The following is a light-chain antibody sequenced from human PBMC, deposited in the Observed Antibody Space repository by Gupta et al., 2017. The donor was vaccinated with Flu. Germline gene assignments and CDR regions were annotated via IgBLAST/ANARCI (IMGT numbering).Light chain of an antibody. V-gene: IGKV4-1*01. CDR2: WAS. Sequence: DIVMTQSPDSLAVSLGERATINCKSSQSVLYSSSNKNFLTWYQQKPGQPPRLLIYWASTRESGVPDRFSGSGSGTDFTLTISSPQAEDVAVYYCQQYYDLPYTFGQGTKLEIK. CDR3: QQYYDLPYT. CDR1: QSVLYSSSNKNF. J-gene: IGKJ2*01.